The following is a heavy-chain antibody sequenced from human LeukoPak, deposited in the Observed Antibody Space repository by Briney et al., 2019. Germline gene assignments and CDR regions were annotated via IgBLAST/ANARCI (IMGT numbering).Heavy chain of an antibody. D-gene: IGHD2-2*03. V-gene: IGHV3-53*01. CDR1: GFTVNSNY. CDR2: IYDDGNT. Sequence: GGSLRLSCAASGFTVNSNYMSWVRQAPGKGLEWDSVIYDDGNTYYADSVRGRFTISRDISKNTVSLQMDILRAEDTAVYYCARMFGYCTSIGCFPGIVSKKFDSWGQGTVVTVSS. CDR3: ARMFGYCTSIGCFPGIVSKKFDS. J-gene: IGHJ5*01.